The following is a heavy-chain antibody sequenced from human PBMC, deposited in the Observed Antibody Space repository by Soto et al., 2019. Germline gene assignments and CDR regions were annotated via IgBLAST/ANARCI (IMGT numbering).Heavy chain of an antibody. V-gene: IGHV6-1*01. CDR3: ARELMATITYYYYGMDV. J-gene: IGHJ6*02. D-gene: IGHD4-4*01. Sequence: SQTLSLNCAISGDSVSSNSAAWNWIRQSPSRGLEWLGRTYYRSKWYNDYAVSVKSRITINPDTSKNQFSLQLNSVTPEDTAVYYCARELMATITYYYYGMDVWGQGTTVTVSS. CDR1: GDSVSSNSAA. CDR2: TYYRSKWYN.